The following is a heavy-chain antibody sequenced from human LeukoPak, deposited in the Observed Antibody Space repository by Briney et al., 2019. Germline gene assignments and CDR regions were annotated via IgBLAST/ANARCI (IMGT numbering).Heavy chain of an antibody. D-gene: IGHD6-6*01. V-gene: IGHV1-2*02. J-gene: IGHJ4*02. Sequence: EASVKVSCKASGYTFTSYYMHWVRQAPGQGLEWMGWINPNSGGTNYAQKFQGRVTMTRDTSISTAYMELSRLRSDDTAVYYCARVSSSSGYYFDYWGQGTLVTVSS. CDR1: GYTFTSYY. CDR2: INPNSGGT. CDR3: ARVSSSSGYYFDY.